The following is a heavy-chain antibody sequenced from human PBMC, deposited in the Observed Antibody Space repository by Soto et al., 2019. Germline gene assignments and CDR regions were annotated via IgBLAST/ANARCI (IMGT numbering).Heavy chain of an antibody. CDR2: IKPDGSEK. J-gene: IGHJ3*02. CDR1: GTTLRNYW. Sequence: PGGSLTLSCAASGTTLRNYWMSWVRQAPGKGLEWVAKIKPDGSEKYYVDSVKGRFTISRDNAKNSLFLQVNSLTAEDTAVYYSARGNEVREKDAFEIWGQGTMVTVSS. D-gene: IGHD3-10*01. CDR3: ARGNEVREKDAFEI. V-gene: IGHV3-7*04.